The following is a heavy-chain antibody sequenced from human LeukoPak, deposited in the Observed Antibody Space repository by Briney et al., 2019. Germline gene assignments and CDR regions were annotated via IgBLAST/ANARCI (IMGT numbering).Heavy chain of an antibody. J-gene: IGHJ4*02. V-gene: IGHV5-51*01. D-gene: IGHD2-2*02. CDR3: VSSIGYCSSTSCYTYYFDY. CDR1: GYSFSSHW. CDR2: IFPGDSDT. Sequence: GESLKISCKGSGYSFSSHWIGWVRQMPGKGLEWMGIIFPGDSDTRYSPSFQGQITISADKSITTAYLQWGSLKASDTAMYYCVSSIGYCSSTSCYTYYFDYWGQGTLVTVSS.